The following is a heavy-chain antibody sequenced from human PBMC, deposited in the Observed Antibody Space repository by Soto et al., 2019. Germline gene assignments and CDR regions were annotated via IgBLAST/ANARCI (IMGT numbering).Heavy chain of an antibody. CDR1: GGTFSSYA. CDR2: IIPIFGTA. D-gene: IGHD3-9*01. Sequence: QVQLVQSGAEVKKPGSSVKVSCKASGGTFSSYAISWVRQAPGQGLEWMGGIIPIFGTANYAQKFQGRVTITAEXTXXXAXXEMSSLRSEDTAVYYCARREVLGDNDMLTGRWFDPWGPGTLVTVSS. CDR3: ARREVLGDNDMLTGRWFDP. J-gene: IGHJ5*02. V-gene: IGHV1-69*14.